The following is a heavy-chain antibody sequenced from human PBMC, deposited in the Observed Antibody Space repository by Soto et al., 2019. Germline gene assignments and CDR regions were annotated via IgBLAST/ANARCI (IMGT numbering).Heavy chain of an antibody. CDR2: ISSSSSYT. V-gene: IGHV3-11*06. CDR3: ARTRRGSSSSGLPSFDP. CDR1: GFTFSDYY. Sequence: QVQLVESGGGLVKPGGSLRLSCAASGFTFSDYYMSWIRQAPGKGLEWVSYISSSSSYTNYADSVKGRFTISRDNAKNSLYLQMNSLRAEDTAVYYCARTRRGSSSSGLPSFDPWCQGTLVTVSS. D-gene: IGHD6-6*01. J-gene: IGHJ5*02.